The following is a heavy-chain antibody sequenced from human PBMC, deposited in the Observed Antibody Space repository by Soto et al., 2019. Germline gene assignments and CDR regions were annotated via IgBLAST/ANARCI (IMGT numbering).Heavy chain of an antibody. Sequence: PGGSLRLSCAASGFTFSDYYMSWIRQAPGKGLEWVSYISSSGSTIYYADSVKGRFTISRDNAKNSLYLQMNSLRAEDTAVYYCATDYDILTGYLDYWGQGTLVTVSS. CDR1: GFTFSDYY. CDR3: ATDYDILTGYLDY. D-gene: IGHD3-9*01. CDR2: ISSSGSTI. J-gene: IGHJ4*02. V-gene: IGHV3-11*01.